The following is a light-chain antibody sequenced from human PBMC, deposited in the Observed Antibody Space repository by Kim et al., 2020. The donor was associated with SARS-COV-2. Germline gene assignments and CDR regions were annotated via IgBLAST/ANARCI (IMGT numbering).Light chain of an antibody. CDR3: SSYTRSSTNYV. CDR2: DVS. V-gene: IGLV2-14*03. J-gene: IGLJ1*01. CDR1: SSDVGSYNY. Sequence: QSVLTQPASVSGSPGQSITISCTGTSSDVGSYNYVSWYQQHPGKAPKLMIYDVSNRPSGVSNRFSGSKSGNTASLTISGLQAEDEADYYCSSYTRSSTNYVFGTGTKVTVL.